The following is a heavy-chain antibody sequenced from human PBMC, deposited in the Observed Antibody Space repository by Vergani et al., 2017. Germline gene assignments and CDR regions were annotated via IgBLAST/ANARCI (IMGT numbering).Heavy chain of an antibody. V-gene: IGHV1-46*01. J-gene: IGHJ5*02. CDR2: INPSGGST. CDR3: ARGQTYYDSSAPWGNWFDP. CDR1: GYTFTSYY. Sequence: QVQLVQSGAEVKKPGASVKVSCKASGYTFTSYYMHWVRQAPGQGLEWMGIINPSGGSTSYAQKFQGRVTITADESTSTAYMELSSLRSEDTAVYYCARGQTYYDSSAPWGNWFDPWGQGTLVTVSS. D-gene: IGHD3-22*01.